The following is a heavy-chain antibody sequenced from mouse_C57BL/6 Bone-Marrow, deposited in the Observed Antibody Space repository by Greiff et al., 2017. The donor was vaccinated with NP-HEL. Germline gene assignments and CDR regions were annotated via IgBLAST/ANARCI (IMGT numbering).Heavy chain of an antibody. CDR1: GYTFTNYC. CDR3: ARGAISSVVAANFDY. V-gene: IGHV1-76*01. Sequence: QVKLKQSGAELVRPGASVKLSCKASGYTFTNYCINWVKQRPGQGLEWIGRIYPGSGNTYYNEKFKGKATLTADKSSSTAYMQLSSLTSEDSAVYYCARGAISSVVAANFDYWGQGTTVTVSS. J-gene: IGHJ2*01. D-gene: IGHD1-1*01. CDR2: IYPGSGNT.